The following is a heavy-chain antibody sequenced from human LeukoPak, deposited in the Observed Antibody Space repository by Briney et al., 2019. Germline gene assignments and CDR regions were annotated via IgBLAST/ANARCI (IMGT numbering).Heavy chain of an antibody. D-gene: IGHD2-15*01. J-gene: IGHJ4*02. CDR2: IEPSDSYT. CDR3: ARLPRHCSGGSCHSINY. CDR1: GYRFTSYW. Sequence: GESLKISCKGSGYRFTSYWISWVRQMPGKGLEWMGRIEPSDSYTKYSPSFQGHVTISADKSISTAYLQWSSLKASDTAMYYCARLPRHCSGGSCHSINYWGQGTLVTVSS. V-gene: IGHV5-10-1*01.